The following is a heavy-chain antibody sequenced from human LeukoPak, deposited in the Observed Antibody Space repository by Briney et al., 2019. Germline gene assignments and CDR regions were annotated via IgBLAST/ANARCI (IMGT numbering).Heavy chain of an antibody. D-gene: IGHD5-12*01. Sequence: GGSLRLSCAASGFTFSSYAMSWVRQAPGKGLEWVSAISGSGGSTYYADSVKGRFTISRDNSKNTLYLQMNSLRAEDTAVYYCGKVPGVATTRFGFAGGSEASLVTVQGVSASEPIDL. CDR2: ISGSGGST. CDR3: GKVPGVATTRFGFAGGSEASLVTVQGVSASEPIDL. CDR1: GFTFSSYA. J-gene: IGHJ2*01. V-gene: IGHV3-23*01.